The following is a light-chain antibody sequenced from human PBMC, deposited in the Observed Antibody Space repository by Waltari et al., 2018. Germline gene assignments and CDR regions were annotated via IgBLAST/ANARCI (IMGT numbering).Light chain of an antibody. J-gene: IGLJ2*01. CDR1: SLRSYY. V-gene: IGLV3-19*01. CDR2: GKN. Sequence: SSELTQDPAVSVALGQTVSITCQGDSLRSYYASWYQQKPGQAPVLVISGKNNRPSGIPDRFSGSSSGNTASLTITGAQAEDEADYYCNSRDSSGNHVVFGGGTKLTVL. CDR3: NSRDSSGNHVV.